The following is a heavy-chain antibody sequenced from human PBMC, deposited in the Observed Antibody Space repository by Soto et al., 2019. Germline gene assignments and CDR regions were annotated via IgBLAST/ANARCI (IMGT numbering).Heavy chain of an antibody. D-gene: IGHD3-3*01. J-gene: IGHJ6*02. CDR2: MNPNSGNT. V-gene: IGHV1-8*01. CDR3: ARSPGYDLWSGYYPYYYYGMDV. Sequence: ASVKVSCKASGYTFTSYDINWVRQATGQGLEWMGWMNPNSGNTGYAQKFQGRVTMTRNTSISTAYMELSSLRSEDTAVYYCARSPGYDLWSGYYPYYYYGMDVWGQGTTVTVSS. CDR1: GYTFTSYD.